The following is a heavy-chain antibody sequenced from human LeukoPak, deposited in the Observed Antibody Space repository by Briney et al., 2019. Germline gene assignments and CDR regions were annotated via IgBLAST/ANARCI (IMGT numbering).Heavy chain of an antibody. CDR2: ISSSSRSI. CDR1: GFTFSSYT. V-gene: IGHV3-21*04. CDR3: ARDSGGWSNFDY. Sequence: GGSLRLSCAASGFTFSSYTMNWVRQAPGKGLEWVSSISSSSRSIFYADSVRGRFTTSRDNAKNSLYLQMNSLRAEDTALYYCARDSGGWSNFDYWGQGTLVTVSS. J-gene: IGHJ4*02. D-gene: IGHD6-19*01.